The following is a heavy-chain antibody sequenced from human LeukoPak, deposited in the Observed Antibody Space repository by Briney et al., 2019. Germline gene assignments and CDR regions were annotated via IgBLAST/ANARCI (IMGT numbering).Heavy chain of an antibody. J-gene: IGHJ4*02. D-gene: IGHD6-19*01. CDR2: IFHTGIT. Sequence: GSLRLSCATSGFSFGSHAMSWVRQAPGKGLEWIGEIFHTGITNHNPSLQSRVTMSVDTSKNQVSLTVTSVTAADTAVYYCASSSGWYRLDYWGQGTLVTVSS. V-gene: IGHV4-4*02. CDR1: GFSFGSHAM. CDR3: ASSSGWYRLDY.